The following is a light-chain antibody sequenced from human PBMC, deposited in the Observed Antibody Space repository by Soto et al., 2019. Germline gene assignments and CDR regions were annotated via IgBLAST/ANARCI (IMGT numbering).Light chain of an antibody. CDR3: HQSFGPTWT. Sequence: DIQMTQSPSALSASVGDTVTITCRASQNINIYLNWYQQDPGKAPKLLISAASSLQSGVPPRFSGSGYGTDCSLTFSSWQPEDFATYYCHQSFGPTWTFGQGTRV. CDR2: AAS. CDR1: QNINIY. J-gene: IGKJ1*01. V-gene: IGKV1-39*01.